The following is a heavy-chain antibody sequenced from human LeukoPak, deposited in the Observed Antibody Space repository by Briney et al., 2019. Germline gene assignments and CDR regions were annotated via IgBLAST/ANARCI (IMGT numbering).Heavy chain of an antibody. V-gene: IGHV3-23*01. CDR2: IGVSGGTT. CDR3: AVAGRDY. Sequence: GGSLRLSCAASGFTFSTYALSWVRQAPGKGLEWVSAIGVSGGTTYYADSVKGRFTISRDKSKNTLYLQMNSLRAEDTAVYYCAVAGRDYWGQGTLVTVSS. D-gene: IGHD6-19*01. CDR1: GFTFSTYA. J-gene: IGHJ4*02.